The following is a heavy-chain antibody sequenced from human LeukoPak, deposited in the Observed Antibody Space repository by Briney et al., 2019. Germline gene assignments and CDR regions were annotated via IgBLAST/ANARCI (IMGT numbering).Heavy chain of an antibody. Sequence: AETLSLTCTVSGGSITNYYWSWIRHSSGKGLEWIGYMYYAGSAYYSPSLKSRVTISVDTSKNQFSLILTSVTAADTAMYYCARSNFSSSWDLWGQGTLVTVYS. CDR2: MYYAGSA. J-gene: IGHJ4*02. V-gene: IGHV4-59*08. CDR1: GGSITNYY. D-gene: IGHD6-13*01. CDR3: ARSNFSSSWDL.